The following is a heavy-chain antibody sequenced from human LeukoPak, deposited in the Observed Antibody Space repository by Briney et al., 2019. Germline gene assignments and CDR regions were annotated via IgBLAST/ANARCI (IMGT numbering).Heavy chain of an antibody. CDR3: AKETPLFGVARL. CDR2: ISGTGDDT. Sequence: GGSLRLSCAGSGFTFSAYAMSWLRQAPGKGLDWVSAISGTGDDTFYADSVKGRFTISRDNSKNTLYLQMNSLRAEDTAVYYCAKETPLFGVARLWGQGTMVTVSS. J-gene: IGHJ3*01. CDR1: GFTFSAYA. D-gene: IGHD3-3*01. V-gene: IGHV3-23*01.